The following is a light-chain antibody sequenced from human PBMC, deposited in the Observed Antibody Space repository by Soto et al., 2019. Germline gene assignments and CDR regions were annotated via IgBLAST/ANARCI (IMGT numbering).Light chain of an antibody. Sequence: EIVLTQSPATLSLSPGERATLSCRASQSVSSYLAWYQQKPGQAPRLLIYDTSKRATGIPARFSGSGSGTDFTLPIRSLEPEDFAVYYCQQRTNWPRSFTFGPGTKVDIK. CDR2: DTS. V-gene: IGKV3-11*01. CDR3: QQRTNWPRSFT. CDR1: QSVSSY. J-gene: IGKJ3*01.